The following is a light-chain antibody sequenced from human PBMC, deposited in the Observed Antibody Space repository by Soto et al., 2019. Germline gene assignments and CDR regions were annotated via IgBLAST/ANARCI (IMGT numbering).Light chain of an antibody. Sequence: DIQMTQSPSVLSASPGDRVTITCRASQSIGKHLNWYQQKTGKAPKLLIYGASTLQSGVPSRFTGSGSGTDFNLTINSLQAEDFATYYCQQGYSSTATFGQGTRLDIK. CDR3: QQGYSSTAT. CDR2: GAS. CDR1: QSIGKH. J-gene: IGKJ5*01. V-gene: IGKV1-39*01.